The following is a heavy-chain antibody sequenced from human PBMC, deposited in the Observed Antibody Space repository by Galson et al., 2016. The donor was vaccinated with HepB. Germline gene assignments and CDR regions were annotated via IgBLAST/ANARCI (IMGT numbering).Heavy chain of an antibody. J-gene: IGHJ4*02. D-gene: IGHD3-22*01. CDR3: ASALGRGITVKGTLLRYFDP. Sequence: SETLSLTCTVSGGSIRSNSYYWGWIRQPPGKGLEWFGAIFYSGSTLYNPSLKSRVSISLDTSKNQFSLRLSSVTAADTAVYYCASALGRGITVKGTLLRYFDPWGQGTLVTVSS. V-gene: IGHV4-39*07. CDR1: GGSIRSNSYY. CDR2: IFYSGST.